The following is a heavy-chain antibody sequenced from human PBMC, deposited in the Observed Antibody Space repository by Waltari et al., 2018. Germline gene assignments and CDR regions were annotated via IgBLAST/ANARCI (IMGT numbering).Heavy chain of an antibody. Sequence: QVQLVESGGGVVQPGGSLRLSCAASGFTFSSYGMHWVRQAPGKGLELVAFIRDDGSNKYYADSVKGRFTISRDNSKNTLYLQMNSLRAEDTAVYYCAKDNYDILTGYYLFDYWGQGTLVTVSS. D-gene: IGHD3-9*01. V-gene: IGHV3-30*02. CDR1: GFTFSSYG. CDR2: IRDDGSNK. J-gene: IGHJ4*02. CDR3: AKDNYDILTGYYLFDY.